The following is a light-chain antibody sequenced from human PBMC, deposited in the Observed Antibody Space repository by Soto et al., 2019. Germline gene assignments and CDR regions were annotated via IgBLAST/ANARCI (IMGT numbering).Light chain of an antibody. CDR3: QQYDNLLPIT. CDR2: DSS. J-gene: IGKJ5*01. V-gene: IGKV1-33*01. CDR1: QDISKN. Sequence: IQMTQSPSSLSASVGDRVTITCQARQDISKNLNWYQQKLGKAPKLLIYDSSSLQTGVPSRFSGSGSATHFTFTIRSLQPEDIATYYCQQYDNLLPITFGQGTRLEIK.